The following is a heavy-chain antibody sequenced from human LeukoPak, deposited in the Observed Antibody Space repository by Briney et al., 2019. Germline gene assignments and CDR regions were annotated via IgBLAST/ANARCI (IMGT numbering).Heavy chain of an antibody. D-gene: IGHD2-15*01. V-gene: IGHV4-30-2*01. J-gene: IGHJ4*02. CDR1: GGSISSGGYS. Sequence: SETLSLTCAVSGGSISSGGYSWSWIRQPPGKGLEWIGYIYHSGSTYYNPSLKSRVTISVDRSKNQFSLKLSSVTAADTAVYYCARGSSSYCSGGSCYPRKPLPDYWGQGTLVTVSS. CDR2: IYHSGST. CDR3: ARGSSSYCSGGSCYPRKPLPDY.